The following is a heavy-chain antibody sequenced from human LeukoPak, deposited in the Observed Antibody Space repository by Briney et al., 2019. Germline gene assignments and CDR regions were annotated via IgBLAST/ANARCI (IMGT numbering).Heavy chain of an antibody. J-gene: IGHJ4*02. CDR2: IYPGDSDT. CDR1: GYSFTSYW. D-gene: IGHD6-13*01. Sequence: GESLQISCKGSGYSFTSYWIGWVRQLPGKGLEWMGIIYPGDSDTRYSPSFQGQVTISADKSISTAYLQWSSLKASDTAMYYCARQVNPSAAGIVYWGQGTLVTVSS. V-gene: IGHV5-51*01. CDR3: ARQVNPSAAGIVY.